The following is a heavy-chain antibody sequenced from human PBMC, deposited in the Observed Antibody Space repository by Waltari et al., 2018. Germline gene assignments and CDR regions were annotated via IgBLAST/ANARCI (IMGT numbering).Heavy chain of an antibody. J-gene: IGHJ6*02. CDR2: ISGTSTFI. Sequence: EVQLVESGGGLVKPGGSLRLSCAASGFSFSGYTINWVRQAPGKGLEWVSSISGTSTFIYYADSVKGRFTISRDNAKNSLFLQMNSLRAENTALYYCARDLKIPTPVSPSRYFYSGMDVWGQGTTVTVSS. D-gene: IGHD2-21*01. CDR1: GFSFSGYT. CDR3: ARDLKIPTPVSPSRYFYSGMDV. V-gene: IGHV3-21*01.